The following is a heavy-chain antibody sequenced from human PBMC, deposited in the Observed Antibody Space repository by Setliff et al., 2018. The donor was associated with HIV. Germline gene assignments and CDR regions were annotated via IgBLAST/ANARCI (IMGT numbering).Heavy chain of an antibody. CDR1: GYTFTTYG. Sequence: ASVKVSCKASGYTFTTYGFNWVRQAPGQGLEWMGWISASSDNTNYAQKFQGRVTLTTDTSTNTVYMELKSLRSNDTAVYFCARGQLDRHLRSDVPFDIWGQGTMVTVSS. D-gene: IGHD1-1*01. V-gene: IGHV1-18*01. CDR2: ISASSDNT. CDR3: ARGQLDRHLRSDVPFDI. J-gene: IGHJ3*02.